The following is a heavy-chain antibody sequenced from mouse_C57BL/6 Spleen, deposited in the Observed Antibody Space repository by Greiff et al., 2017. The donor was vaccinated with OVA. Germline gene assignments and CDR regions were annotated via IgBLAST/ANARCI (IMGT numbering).Heavy chain of an antibody. D-gene: IGHD1-1*01. CDR3: TRDYYGHFDY. CDR2: IDPETGGT. Sequence: QVQLQQSGAELVRPGASVTLSCKASGYTFTDYEMHWVKQTPVHGLEWIGAIDPETGGTAYNQKFKGKAILTADKSSSTAYMELRSLTSEDSAVYYCTRDYYGHFDYWGQGTTLTVSS. V-gene: IGHV1-15*01. CDR1: GYTFTDYE. J-gene: IGHJ2*01.